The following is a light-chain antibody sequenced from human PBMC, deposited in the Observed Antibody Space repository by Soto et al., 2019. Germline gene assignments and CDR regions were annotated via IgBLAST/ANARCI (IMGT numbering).Light chain of an antibody. V-gene: IGKV1-6*01. CDR3: LQDHDYQWT. J-gene: IGKJ2*02. CDR2: AAS. CDR1: QGYGSD. Sequence: AIQVTQSPSSLSASVGDRVTITCRATQGYGSDLGWYQQKPGKAPKLLIYAASDLQAEVPSRFSGSGSGTDFTLTISSLQAEDCATYYCLQDHDYQWTFGQGTKLEIK.